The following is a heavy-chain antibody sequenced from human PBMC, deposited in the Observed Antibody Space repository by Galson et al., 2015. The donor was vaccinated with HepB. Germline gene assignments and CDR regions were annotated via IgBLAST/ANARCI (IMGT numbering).Heavy chain of an antibody. CDR3: AKGSSWYPPDAFDI. J-gene: IGHJ3*02. Sequence: SLRLSCAASGFTFSSYGMHWVRQAPGKGLEWVAVISYDGSNKYYADSVKGRFTISRDNSKNTLYLQMNSLRAEDTAVYYCAKGSSWYPPDAFDIWGQGTMVTVSS. D-gene: IGHD6-13*01. CDR1: GFTFSSYG. CDR2: ISYDGSNK. V-gene: IGHV3-30*18.